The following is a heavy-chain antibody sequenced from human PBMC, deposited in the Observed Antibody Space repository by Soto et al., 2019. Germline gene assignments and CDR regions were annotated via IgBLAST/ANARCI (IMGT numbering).Heavy chain of an antibody. V-gene: IGHV4-34*01. D-gene: IGHD3-3*01. CDR2: INHSGST. CDR3: ASRSRYYDFW. Sequence: SETLSLTCAVYGGSFSGYYWSWIRQPPGKGLEWIGEINHSGSTNYNPSLKSRVTIPVDTSKNQFSLKLSSVTAADTAVYYCASRSRYYDFWWGQGTLVTVSS. CDR1: GGSFSGYY. J-gene: IGHJ4*02.